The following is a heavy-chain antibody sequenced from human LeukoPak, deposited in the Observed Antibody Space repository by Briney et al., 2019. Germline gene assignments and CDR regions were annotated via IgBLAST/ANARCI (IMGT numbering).Heavy chain of an antibody. D-gene: IGHD4-11*01. Sequence: GGSLRLSCVASGFNFSDYAMNWVRQAPGKGLERVSAISGSGGTTHYADSVKGRFAISRDNSKNTLSLQMSHLRHEDTARYYCAKDRYSNYGNWFDPWGQGTQVTVFS. J-gene: IGHJ5*02. CDR3: AKDRYSNYGNWFDP. CDR1: GFNFSDYA. V-gene: IGHV3-23*01. CDR2: ISGSGGTT.